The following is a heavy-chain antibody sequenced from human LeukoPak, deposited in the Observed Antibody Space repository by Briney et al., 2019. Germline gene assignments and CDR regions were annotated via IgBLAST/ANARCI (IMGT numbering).Heavy chain of an antibody. Sequence: AGGSLRLSCAASGLTFSSYSMNWVRQAPGKGLEWVSSISSSSNYIYYADSVKGRFTISRDNAKNSLYLQMNSLRAEDTAVYYCARVPHAMLRGVIITEFYFDYWGEGTLVTVSS. V-gene: IGHV3-21*01. D-gene: IGHD3-10*01. CDR1: GLTFSSYS. J-gene: IGHJ4*02. CDR3: ARVPHAMLRGVIITEFYFDY. CDR2: ISSSSNYI.